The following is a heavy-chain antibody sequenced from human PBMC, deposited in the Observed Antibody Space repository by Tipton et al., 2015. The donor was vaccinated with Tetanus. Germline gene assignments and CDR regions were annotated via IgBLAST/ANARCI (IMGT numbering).Heavy chain of an antibody. CDR3: ARDHGITWGGMGYYYGMDV. Sequence: TLSLTCAVSGALLSTGGYSWGWIRQPPGQGLEWIGYIYHTGSTYYNPSVRSRVSISTVGSKNHVTLRLTSVTAADTGVYYCARDHGITWGGMGYYYGMDVWGQGTTVTVSS. V-gene: IGHV4-30-2*01. CDR2: IYHTGST. CDR1: GALLSTGGYS. J-gene: IGHJ6*02. D-gene: IGHD3-16*01.